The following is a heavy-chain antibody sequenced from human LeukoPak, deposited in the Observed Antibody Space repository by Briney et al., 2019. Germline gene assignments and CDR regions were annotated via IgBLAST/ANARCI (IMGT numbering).Heavy chain of an antibody. D-gene: IGHD3-10*01. CDR2: IYSGGST. CDR3: AKGSPGRGVLLLN. J-gene: IGHJ4*02. Sequence: PGGSLRLSCAASRFTVSSNYMSWVRQAPGKGLEWVSVIYSGGSTYYADSVKGRFTISRDNSKNTLYLQMNSLRAEDTAVYYCAKGSPGRGVLLLNWGQGTLVTVSS. CDR1: RFTVSSNY. V-gene: IGHV3-53*01.